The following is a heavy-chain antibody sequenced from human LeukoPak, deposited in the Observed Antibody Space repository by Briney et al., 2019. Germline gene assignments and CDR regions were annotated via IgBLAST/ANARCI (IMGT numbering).Heavy chain of an antibody. CDR3: ARGYSRSYYDY. CDR2: ISSSSSVI. Sequence: GGSLRLSCAASGFTFSSYGMHWVRQAPGKGLEWVSYISSSSSVIYYADSVRGRFTISRDNAKNSLSLQMNSLRDEDTAIYYCARGYSRSYYDYWGQGTLATVSS. D-gene: IGHD1-26*01. CDR1: GFTFSSYG. J-gene: IGHJ4*02. V-gene: IGHV3-48*02.